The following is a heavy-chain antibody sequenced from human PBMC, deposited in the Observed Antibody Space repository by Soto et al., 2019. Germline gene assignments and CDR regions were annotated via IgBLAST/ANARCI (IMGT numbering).Heavy chain of an antibody. V-gene: IGHV3-21*01. CDR1: GFTFSSYA. CDR3: ARTLTSTMTTYLFAY. D-gene: IGHD4-17*01. J-gene: IGHJ4*02. CDR2: ISSGSYL. Sequence: GGSLRLSCAASGFTFSSYAMSWVRQAPGKGLEWVSSISSGSYLYYEDSVKGRFTVSRDNAKNSLYLQMNSLRAEDTAVYYCARTLTSTMTTYLFAYWGQGALVTVS.